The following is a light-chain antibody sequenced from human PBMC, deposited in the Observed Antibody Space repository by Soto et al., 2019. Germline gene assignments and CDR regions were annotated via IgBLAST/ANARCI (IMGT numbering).Light chain of an antibody. CDR2: AAS. V-gene: IGKV1-17*01. CDR1: QGIRND. Sequence: DIQMTQSPSSLSASVGDRVTITCRASQGIRNDLGWFQQKPGKAPKRLIFAASSLQSGVPSKFSGSGSGTDFTLTIHSLQPEDFATYYCQQYNTYPRTFGQGTKVDIK. CDR3: QQYNTYPRT. J-gene: IGKJ2*01.